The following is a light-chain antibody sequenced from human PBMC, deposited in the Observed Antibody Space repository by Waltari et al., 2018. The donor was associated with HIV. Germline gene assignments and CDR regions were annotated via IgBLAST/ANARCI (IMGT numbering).Light chain of an antibody. CDR1: TGFITRGHF. V-gene: IGLV7-46*02. CDR2: DTE. Sequence: QAVVTQEPSLSVSPGETVTLTCTSFTGFITRGHFPYWFQMIEGHDPRTLIYDTEKLHGWTHVRFSGSIVGGRATLTLLGAQPEDEGDYYCLISYNGVRVFGGGTKLTV. CDR3: LISYNGVRV. J-gene: IGLJ3*02.